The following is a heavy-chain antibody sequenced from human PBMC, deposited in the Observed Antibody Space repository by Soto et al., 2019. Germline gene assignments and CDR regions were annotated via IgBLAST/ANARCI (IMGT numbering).Heavy chain of an antibody. J-gene: IGHJ5*02. CDR3: ATSNWFDP. Sequence: QLQLQESGPGLVKPSETLSLTCTVSGGSISSRSYYWGWIRQPPGKGLEWIGYIYYSGSTYYNPSLKSRVTRSVDTSKNQFSLTLNSVTAADTAVYYCATSNWFDPWGQGTLVTVSS. CDR1: GGSISSRSYY. V-gene: IGHV4-39*01. CDR2: IYYSGST.